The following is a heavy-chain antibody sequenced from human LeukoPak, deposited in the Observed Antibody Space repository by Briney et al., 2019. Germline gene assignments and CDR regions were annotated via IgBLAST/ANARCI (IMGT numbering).Heavy chain of an antibody. D-gene: IGHD3-10*01. V-gene: IGHV4-34*01. J-gene: IGHJ6*02. CDR2: INHSGST. Sequence: SETLSLTCAVYGGSFSGYYWSWIRQPPGKGLEWIGEINHSGSTNYNPSLKSRVTISVDTPKNHFSLKLSSVTAADTAVYYCARGQGLRGYYYGSGSQQGIGMDVWGQGTTVTVSS. CDR3: ARGQGLRGYYYGSGSQQGIGMDV. CDR1: GGSFSGYY.